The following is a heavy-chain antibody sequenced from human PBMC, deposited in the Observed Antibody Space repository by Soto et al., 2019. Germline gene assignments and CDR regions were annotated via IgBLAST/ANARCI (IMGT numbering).Heavy chain of an antibody. V-gene: IGHV4-31*03. D-gene: IGHD1-26*01. J-gene: IGHJ4*02. CDR1: GVSISSGGYY. Sequence: PSDTLSLTCTVSGVSISSGGYYWSWMGQHPGKGLEWIGYIYYSGSTYYNPSLKSRVTISVDTSKNQFSLKLSSVTAADTAVYYCARMGAPTGRYFEYWGQGTLVTVSS. CDR2: IYYSGST. CDR3: ARMGAPTGRYFEY.